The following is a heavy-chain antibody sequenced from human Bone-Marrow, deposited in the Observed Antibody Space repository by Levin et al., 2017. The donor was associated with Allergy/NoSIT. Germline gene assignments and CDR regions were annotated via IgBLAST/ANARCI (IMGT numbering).Heavy chain of an antibody. J-gene: IGHJ4*02. CDR3: GKGETLYDVSGYYDY. CDR2: ISYEGSNK. V-gene: IGHV3-30*18. CDR1: GFSFSTYG. Sequence: GESLKISCEASGFSFSTYGMHWVRQAPGKGLEWVAVISYEGSNKFYADSVKGRFTISRDNSENTLFLQMNRLRAEDTALYYCGKGETLYDVSGYYDYWGQGTQVTVSS. D-gene: IGHD3-22*01.